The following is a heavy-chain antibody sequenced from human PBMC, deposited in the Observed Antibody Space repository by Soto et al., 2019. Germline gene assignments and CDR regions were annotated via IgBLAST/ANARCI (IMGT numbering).Heavy chain of an antibody. CDR3: ARDLASATGTFDY. Sequence: EVPLVEPGGGLVKPGGSLRLSCAGSGFTFSGYSMNWVRQAPGKALEWVSSISSSSNNMYYTDSVKGRFTMSRDNAKNSLYLQMNSLRVDDTAVYYCARDLASATGTFDYWGQGTLVTVSS. CDR1: GFTFSGYS. D-gene: IGHD1-1*01. CDR2: ISSSSNNM. J-gene: IGHJ4*02. V-gene: IGHV3-21*02.